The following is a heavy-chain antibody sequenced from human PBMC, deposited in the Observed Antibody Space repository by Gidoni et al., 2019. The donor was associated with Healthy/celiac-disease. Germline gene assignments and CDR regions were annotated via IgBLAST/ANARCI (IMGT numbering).Heavy chain of an antibody. D-gene: IGHD6-19*01. V-gene: IGHV3-21*01. J-gene: IGHJ4*02. CDR1: GFTFSSYS. Sequence: EVQLVESGGGLVKPGGSLRLSCAASGFTFSSYSMNWVRQAPGKGLEWVSSISSSSSYIYYADSVKGRFTISRDNAKNSLYLQMNSLRAEDTAVYYCARDGDNLKGIAVAGSDYWGQGTLVTVSS. CDR2: ISSSSSYI. CDR3: ARDGDNLKGIAVAGSDY.